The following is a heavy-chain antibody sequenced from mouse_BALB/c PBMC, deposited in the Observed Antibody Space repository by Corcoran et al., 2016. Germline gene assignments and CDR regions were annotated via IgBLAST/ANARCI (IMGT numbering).Heavy chain of an antibody. CDR1: GYSFTGYY. D-gene: IGHD1-1*01. Sequence: EVQLQQSGPELVKPGASVKISCKASGYSFTGYYMHWVKQSHVKSLEWIGRINPYNGATSYNQNFKDKASLTVDKSSSTAYMELHSLTSEDSAVDYCARDYGSSYYAMDDWGQGTSVTVSS. J-gene: IGHJ4*01. CDR2: INPYNGAT. CDR3: ARDYGSSYYAMDD. V-gene: IGHV1-26*01.